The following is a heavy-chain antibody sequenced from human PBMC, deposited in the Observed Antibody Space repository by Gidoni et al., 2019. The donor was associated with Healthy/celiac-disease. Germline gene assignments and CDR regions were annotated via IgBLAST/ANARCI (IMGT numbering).Heavy chain of an antibody. V-gene: IGHV2-26*01. Sequence: QVTLKESGPVLVKPTETLTLTCTVSGFSLSNARMGVSWIRQPPGKALEWLAPIFSNDEKSYSTSLKSRLTISKDTSKSQVVLTMTNMDPVDTATYYCARMYYYDSSGYSPYYYYGMDVWGQGTTVTVSS. J-gene: IGHJ6*02. CDR2: IFSNDEK. CDR3: ARMYYYDSSGYSPYYYYGMDV. CDR1: GFSLSNARMG. D-gene: IGHD3-22*01.